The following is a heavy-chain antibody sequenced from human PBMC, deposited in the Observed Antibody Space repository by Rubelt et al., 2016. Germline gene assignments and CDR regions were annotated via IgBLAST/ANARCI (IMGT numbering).Heavy chain of an antibody. CDR1: GFTFSSYG. Sequence: QVQLVESGGGVVQPGRSLRLSCAASGFTFSSYGMHWVRQAPGKGLEWVSGIGGGTSNTYYADSVRGRFTISRDNSKSTLYLQMNSLRAEDTAVYYCARDGGDGYNWAFDSWGQGTMATVSS. CDR2: IGGGTSNT. V-gene: IGHV3-NL1*01. D-gene: IGHD5-24*01. J-gene: IGHJ3*02. CDR3: ARDGGDGYNWAFDS.